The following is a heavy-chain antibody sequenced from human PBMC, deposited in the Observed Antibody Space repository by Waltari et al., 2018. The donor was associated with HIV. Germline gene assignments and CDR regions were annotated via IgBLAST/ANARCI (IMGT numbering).Heavy chain of an antibody. CDR1: GFTVSTHY. D-gene: IGHD3-10*01. Sequence: EVQLVETGGDLNQPGGSLRLSCAASGFTVSTHYMGWVRQAPGKGLEWVSFLYSGGTPYYADSVKGRFTISRDSSENTVYLQMNSLRAEDTAVYYCTRGPPSGYWYFDLWGRGTLVTVSS. V-gene: IGHV3-53*02. J-gene: IGHJ2*01. CDR3: TRGPPSGYWYFDL. CDR2: LYSGGTP.